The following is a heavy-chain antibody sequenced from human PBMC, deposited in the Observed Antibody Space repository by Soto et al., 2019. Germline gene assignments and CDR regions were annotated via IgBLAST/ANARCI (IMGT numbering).Heavy chain of an antibody. CDR3: ARVGFGSTGWGGDFDY. J-gene: IGHJ4*02. D-gene: IGHD6-19*01. V-gene: IGHV3-48*02. CDR1: GFTFSNYN. CDR2: ISISSTK. Sequence: VQLVESGGGLVQPGGSLGLSCAASGFTFSNYNMNWVRQAPGKGLEWLSYISISSTKYYADSVKGQFTISRDNAKNSLYLQMNSLRDEDTAVYYCARVGFGSTGWGGDFDYWGQGTLVTVSS.